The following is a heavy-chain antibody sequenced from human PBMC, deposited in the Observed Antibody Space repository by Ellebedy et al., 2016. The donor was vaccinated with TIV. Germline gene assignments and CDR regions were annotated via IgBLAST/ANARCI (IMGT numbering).Heavy chain of an antibody. CDR2: ISYDGSNK. CDR1: GFTFSNYA. V-gene: IGHV3-30-3*01. Sequence: GESLKISXAASGFTFSNYAMHWVRQAPGKGLEWVAVISYDGSNKYYADSVKGRFTISRDNSKKTLDLQMNSLRAEDTAVYYCARGGHWWMDVWGKGTTVTVSS. J-gene: IGHJ6*04. CDR3: ARGGHWWMDV. D-gene: IGHD2-15*01.